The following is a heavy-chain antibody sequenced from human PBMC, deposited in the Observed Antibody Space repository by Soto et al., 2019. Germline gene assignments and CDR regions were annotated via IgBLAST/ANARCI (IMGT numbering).Heavy chain of an antibody. Sequence: GGSLRLSCAASGFTFSSDGMHWVRQAPCKGLEWVAVISYDGSNKYYADSVKGRFTISRDNSKNTLYLQMNSLRAEDTAVYYCAKDPLVGGYFDWLSYFDYWGQGTLVTVSS. CDR1: GFTFSSDG. D-gene: IGHD3-9*01. CDR3: AKDPLVGGYFDWLSYFDY. CDR2: ISYDGSNK. J-gene: IGHJ4*02. V-gene: IGHV3-30*18.